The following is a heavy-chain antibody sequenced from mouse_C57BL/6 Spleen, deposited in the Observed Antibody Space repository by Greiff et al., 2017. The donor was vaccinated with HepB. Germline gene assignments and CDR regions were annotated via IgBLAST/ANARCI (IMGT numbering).Heavy chain of an antibody. CDR2: IRNKANNHAT. D-gene: IGHD3-2*02. Sequence: DVKLQESGGGLVQPGGSMKLSCAASGFTFSDAWMDWVRQSPEKGLEWVAEIRNKANNHATYYAESVKGRFTISRDDSKSSVYLQMNSLRAEDTGIYYCTRRGRLGLYYYAMDYWGQGTSVTVSS. V-gene: IGHV6-6*01. J-gene: IGHJ4*01. CDR3: TRRGRLGLYYYAMDY. CDR1: GFTFSDAW.